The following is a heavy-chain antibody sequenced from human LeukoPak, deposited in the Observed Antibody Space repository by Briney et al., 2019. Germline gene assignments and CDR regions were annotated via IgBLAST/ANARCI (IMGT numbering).Heavy chain of an antibody. D-gene: IGHD6-6*01. CDR3: AKAPSDSSSLLFDY. CDR2: IRYDGSNK. J-gene: IGHJ4*02. Sequence: PGGSLRLSCAASGFTVSSYGMHWVRQAPGKGLEWVAFIRYDGSNKYYADSVKGRFTISRDNSKNTLYLQMNSLRAEDTAVYYCAKAPSDSSSLLFDYWGQGTLVTVSS. CDR1: GFTVSSYG. V-gene: IGHV3-30*02.